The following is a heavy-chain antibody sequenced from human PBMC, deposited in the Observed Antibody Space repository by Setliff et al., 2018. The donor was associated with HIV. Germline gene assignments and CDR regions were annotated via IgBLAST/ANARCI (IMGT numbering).Heavy chain of an antibody. D-gene: IGHD3-3*01. CDR2: MKYDGTEI. V-gene: IGHV3-7*01. CDR1: GFSFRTYW. CDR3: VREGEYFDTVGYYLVRRFFDL. J-gene: IGHJ3*01. Sequence: PGGSLRLSCAASGFSFRTYWMSWVRQAPGKGLEWVANMKYDGTEIYYVDAVKGRFTISRDNAKKSVFLHMNSLRGEDTAVYYCVREGEYFDTVGYYLVRRFFDLWGQGTMVTVSS.